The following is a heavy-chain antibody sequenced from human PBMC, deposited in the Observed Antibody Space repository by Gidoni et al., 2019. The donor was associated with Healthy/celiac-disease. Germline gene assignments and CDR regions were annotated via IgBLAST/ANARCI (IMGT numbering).Heavy chain of an antibody. D-gene: IGHD3-22*01. CDR2: IYYRGST. CDR3: ATLYDSSGYYYVGSFDY. Sequence: QLQLQESGPGLVKPSETLSLTCTVSGGSISSSSYYWGWIRQPPGKGLEWIGSIYYRGSTYYNPSLKSRVTISVDTSKNQFSLKLSSVTAADTAVYYCATLYDSSGYYYVGSFDYWGQGTLVTVSS. V-gene: IGHV4-39*07. CDR1: GGSISSSSYY. J-gene: IGHJ4*02.